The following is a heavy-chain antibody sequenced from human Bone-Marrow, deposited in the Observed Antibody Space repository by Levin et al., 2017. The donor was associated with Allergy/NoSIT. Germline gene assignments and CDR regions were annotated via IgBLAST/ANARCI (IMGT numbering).Heavy chain of an antibody. CDR3: AKGVSKVGAYYYYGMDV. CDR1: GFTFSSYV. D-gene: IGHD1-26*01. CDR2: ISGSGGST. V-gene: IGHV3-23*01. Sequence: LSLTCAASGFTFSSYVMSWVRQAPGKGLEWVSAISGSGGSTYYADSVKGRFTISRDNSKNTLYLQMNSLRAEDTAVYYCAKGVSKVGAYYYYGMDVWGQGTTVTVSS. J-gene: IGHJ6*02.